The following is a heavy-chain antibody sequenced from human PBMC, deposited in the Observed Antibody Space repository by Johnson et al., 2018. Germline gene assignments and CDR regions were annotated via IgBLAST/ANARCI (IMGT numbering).Heavy chain of an antibody. CDR2: IYHSGST. CDR3: ARYVSSSGYVHH. J-gene: IGHJ1*01. Sequence: QVQLQESGPGLVKPSETLSLTCTVSGGSISGYYWSWIRQPPGKRLEWLGYIYHSGSTKYNPSLNSRITMSVDASKNQCTLQLNSVTAADTAVDYWARYVSSSGYVHHWGQGTLVTVSS. CDR1: GGSISGYY. D-gene: IGHD3-22*01. V-gene: IGHV4-59*01.